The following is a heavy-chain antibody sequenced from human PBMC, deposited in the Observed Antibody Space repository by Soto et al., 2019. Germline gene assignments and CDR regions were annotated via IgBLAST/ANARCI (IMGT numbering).Heavy chain of an antibody. J-gene: IGHJ5*02. Sequence: SGPTLVKPTQTLTLTCTFSGFSLSTSGMCVSCIRQPPGKALEWLALIDWDDDKYYRTSLKTRLTISKDTSKNQVVLTMTNLDPLDTSTYYCARPGWEVTDWFDPWGHGTLDTVSS. CDR3: ARPGWEVTDWFDP. CDR1: GFSLSTSGMC. CDR2: IDWDDDK. V-gene: IGHV2-70*01. D-gene: IGHD1-26*01.